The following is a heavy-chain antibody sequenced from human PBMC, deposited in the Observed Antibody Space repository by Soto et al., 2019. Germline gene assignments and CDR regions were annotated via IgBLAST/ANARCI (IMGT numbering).Heavy chain of an antibody. CDR1: GGSISSGGYS. V-gene: IGHV4-30-2*01. CDR2: TYHSGST. CDR3: ARLERDGKSLDY. Sequence: QLQLQESGSGLVKPSQTLSLTCAVSGGSISSGGYSWSWIRQPPGKGLEWIGYTYHSGSTYYNPSLKSRVTISVDRSKNQFSLKLSSVTAADTAVYYCARLERDGKSLDYWGQGTLVTVSS. J-gene: IGHJ4*02.